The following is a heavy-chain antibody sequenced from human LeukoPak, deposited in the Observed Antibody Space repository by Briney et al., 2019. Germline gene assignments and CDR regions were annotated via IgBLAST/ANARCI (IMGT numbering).Heavy chain of an antibody. J-gene: IGHJ4*02. D-gene: IGHD3-22*01. CDR1: GGSISSGGYY. CDR3: ARDYYDSSGRTWGFDY. V-gene: IGHV4-31*03. Sequence: SETLSLTCTVSGGSISSGGYYWSWIRQHPGKGLEWIGYIYYSGSTYYNPSLKSRVTISVDTSKNQFSLKLSSVTAAVTAVYYCARDYYDSSGRTWGFDYWGQGTLVTVSS. CDR2: IYYSGST.